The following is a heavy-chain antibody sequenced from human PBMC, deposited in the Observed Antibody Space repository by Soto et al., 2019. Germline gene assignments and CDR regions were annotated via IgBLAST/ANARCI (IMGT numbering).Heavy chain of an antibody. CDR2: ISYDGSNK. CDR1: GFTFSSYA. V-gene: IGHV3-30-3*01. CDR3: ARDPWGGGLLPHMEFDY. Sequence: GGSLRLSCAASGFTFSSYAMHWVRQAPGKGLEWVAVISYDGSNKYYADSVKGRFTISRDNSKNTLYLQMNSLRAEDTAVYYCARDPWGGGLLPHMEFDYWGQGTLVTVSS. D-gene: IGHD3-22*01. J-gene: IGHJ4*02.